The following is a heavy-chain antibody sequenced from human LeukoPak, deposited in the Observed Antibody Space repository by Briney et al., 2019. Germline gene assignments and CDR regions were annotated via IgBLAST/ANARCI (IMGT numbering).Heavy chain of an antibody. CDR1: GYTFTSYD. V-gene: IGHV1-2*02. D-gene: IGHD6-19*01. J-gene: IGHJ4*02. CDR2: INPNSGGT. CDR3: ARVSIAVAGTPFDY. Sequence: GASVKVSCKASGYTFTSYDINWVRQAPGQGLEWMGWINPNSGGTNYAQKFQGRVTMTRDASISTAYMELSRLRSDDTAVYYCARVSIAVAGTPFDYWGQGTLVPVSS.